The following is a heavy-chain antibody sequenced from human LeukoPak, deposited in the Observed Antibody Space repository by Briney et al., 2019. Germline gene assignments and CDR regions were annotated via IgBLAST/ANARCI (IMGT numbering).Heavy chain of an antibody. CDR2: IYYSGST. CDR3: ARVYRYYYSGTYFDY. Sequence: SETLSLTCTVSGGSISSSSYYWGWIRQPPGKGLEWIGTIYYSGSTYYNPSLKSRVTISVDTSKNQFSLKLSSVTAADTAVYYCARVYRYYYSGTYFDYWGQGTLVTVSS. D-gene: IGHD3-22*01. CDR1: GGSISSSSYY. J-gene: IGHJ4*02. V-gene: IGHV4-39*07.